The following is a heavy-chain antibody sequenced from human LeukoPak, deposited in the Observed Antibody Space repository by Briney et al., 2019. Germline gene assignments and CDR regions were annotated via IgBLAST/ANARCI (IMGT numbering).Heavy chain of an antibody. CDR1: GFTFSTYW. V-gene: IGHV3-74*01. CDR3: ARTLNWAFDF. CDR2: INTDGSST. D-gene: IGHD7-27*01. J-gene: IGHJ4*02. Sequence: GGSLRLSCAASGFTFSTYWMHWVRQAPGKGLVWVSRINTDGSSTNYADSVKGRFTISRDNANNTLYLQMNSLRAEDTAVYYCARTLNWAFDFWGQGTLVTVSS.